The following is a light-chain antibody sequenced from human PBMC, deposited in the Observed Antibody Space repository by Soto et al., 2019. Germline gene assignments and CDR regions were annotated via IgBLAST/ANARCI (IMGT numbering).Light chain of an antibody. J-gene: IGLJ2*01. V-gene: IGLV4-69*01. CDR1: SGHSNYA. Sequence: QPVLTQSPSASASLGASVKLTCTLSSGHSNYAIAWHQQQSEKGPRYLMKLNSDGSHSTGDGVPDRFSGSSSGAARYLTISSLQSEDEADCYCQTWGSGIVVFGGGTKLTVL. CDR3: QTWGSGIVV. CDR2: LNSDGSH.